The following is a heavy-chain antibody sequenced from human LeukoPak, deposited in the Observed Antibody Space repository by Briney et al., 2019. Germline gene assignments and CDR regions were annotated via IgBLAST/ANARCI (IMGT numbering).Heavy chain of an antibody. D-gene: IGHD3-16*01. CDR1: GFTFSSYA. Sequence: PGGSLRLSCAASGFTFSSYAMHWVRQAPGKGLEWVAVISYDGSNKYYADSVKGRFTISRDNSKNTLYLQMNSLRAEDTAVYYCARLGSFPVWGSTSYYMDVWGKGTTVTISS. V-gene: IGHV3-30*04. J-gene: IGHJ6*03. CDR3: ARLGSFPVWGSTSYYMDV. CDR2: ISYDGSNK.